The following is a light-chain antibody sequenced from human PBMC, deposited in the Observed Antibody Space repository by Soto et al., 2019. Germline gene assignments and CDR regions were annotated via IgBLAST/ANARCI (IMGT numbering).Light chain of an antibody. CDR1: QSISSW. CDR3: QHYNSYWT. J-gene: IGKJ1*01. CDR2: DAS. Sequence: DIQMTQSPSTLSASVGDRVTITCRASQSISSWLAWYQQKPGKAPKLLIYDASSLESGVPSRFSGSGSGTEFTLTISSLKPDDFATYYCQHYNSYWTFGQGTKV. V-gene: IGKV1-5*01.